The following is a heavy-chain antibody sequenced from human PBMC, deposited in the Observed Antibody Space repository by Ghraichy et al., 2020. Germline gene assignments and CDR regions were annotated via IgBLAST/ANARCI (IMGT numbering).Heavy chain of an antibody. V-gene: IGHV4-34*01. CDR1: GGSFSGYY. Sequence: SETLSLTCAVYGGSFSGYYWSWIRQPPGKGLEWIGEINHSGSTNYNPSLKSRVTISVDTSKNQFSLKLSSVTAADTAVYYCARGKHTGVWGQGTLVTVSS. D-gene: IGHD1-14*01. J-gene: IGHJ4*02. CDR3: ARGKHTGV. CDR2: INHSGST.